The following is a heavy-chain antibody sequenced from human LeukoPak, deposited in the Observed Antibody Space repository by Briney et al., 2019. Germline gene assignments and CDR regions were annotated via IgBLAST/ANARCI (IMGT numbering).Heavy chain of an antibody. CDR1: GFTVSSNY. V-gene: IGHV3-66*02. J-gene: IGHJ4*02. CDR3: ARDGTTVTARGLYLDY. D-gene: IGHD4-17*01. CDR2: IYSGGST. Sequence: GGSLRLSCAASGFTVSSNYMSWVRQAPGKGLEWVSVIYSGGSTYYADSVKGRFTISRDNSKNTLYLQMNSLRAEDTAVYYCARDGTTVTARGLYLDYWGQGTLVTVSS.